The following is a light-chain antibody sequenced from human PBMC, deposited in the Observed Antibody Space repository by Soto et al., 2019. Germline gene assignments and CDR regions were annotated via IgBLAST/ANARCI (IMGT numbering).Light chain of an antibody. CDR1: SSEVGGYDY. V-gene: IGLV2-14*01. CDR2: DVS. J-gene: IGLJ1*01. Sequence: HSALTQPASVSGSPVQSIAISCTGTSSEVGGYDYVSWYQQHPGKAPKLMIYDVSNRPSGVSNRFSGSKSDNTASLTISGLQVEAEVDYFSISYASRSPYVFGTGTKVTVL. CDR3: ISYASRSPYV.